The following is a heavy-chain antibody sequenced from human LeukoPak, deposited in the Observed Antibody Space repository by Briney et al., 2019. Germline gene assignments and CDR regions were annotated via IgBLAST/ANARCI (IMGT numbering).Heavy chain of an antibody. D-gene: IGHD6-19*01. V-gene: IGHV3-21*01. CDR2: ISSSSSYI. CDR3: ARLGVAGTYYYYCMDV. Sequence: GGSLRLSCAASGFTFSSYSMNWVRQAPGKGLEWVSSISSSSSYIYYADSVKGRFTISRDNAKNSLYLQMSSLRAEDTAVYYCARLGVAGTYYYYCMDVWGKGTTVTVSS. CDR1: GFTFSSYS. J-gene: IGHJ6*03.